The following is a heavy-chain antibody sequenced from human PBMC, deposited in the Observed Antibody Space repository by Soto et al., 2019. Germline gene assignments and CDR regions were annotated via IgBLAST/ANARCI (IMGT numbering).Heavy chain of an antibody. Sequence: QVQLVQSGAEVKKPGSSVKVSCKASGGTFSSYTISWVRQAPGQGLEWMGRIIPILGIANYAQKFQGRVTITADKATSTAYMELSSLRSEYTSVYYCATPNYEQGVGYYYYNGMDGWGQGTTVTVSS. D-gene: IGHD1-26*01. V-gene: IGHV1-69*02. CDR1: GGTFSSYT. J-gene: IGHJ6*02. CDR3: ATPNYEQGVGYYYYNGMDG. CDR2: IIPILGIA.